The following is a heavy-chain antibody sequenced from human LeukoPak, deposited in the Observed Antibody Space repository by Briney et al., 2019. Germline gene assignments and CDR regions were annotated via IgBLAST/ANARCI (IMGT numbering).Heavy chain of an antibody. CDR3: ARDRPATGYFDY. Sequence: SETLSLTCTVSGGSISSYYWSWIRQPPGKGLEWIGYIYYSGSTNYNPSLKSRVTISVDTSKNQFSLKLSSVTAADTAVYYCARDRPATGYFDYWGQGTLVTVSS. CDR2: IYYSGST. CDR1: GGSISSYY. V-gene: IGHV4-59*01. J-gene: IGHJ4*02.